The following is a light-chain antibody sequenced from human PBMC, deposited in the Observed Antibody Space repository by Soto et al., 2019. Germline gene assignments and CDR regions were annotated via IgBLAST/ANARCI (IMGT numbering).Light chain of an antibody. CDR2: AES. CDR3: QQYGSSPFT. CDR1: QSFSSSY. J-gene: IGKJ3*01. V-gene: IGKV3-20*01. Sequence: EIVLTQSPGTLSLSPGERATLSCRASQSFSSSYLAWYQQKPGQAPRLLIYAESSRDTGIPDRFSGSESGTDFTLTISRLEPKDFAVYYYQQYGSSPFTFGPGTKVDIK.